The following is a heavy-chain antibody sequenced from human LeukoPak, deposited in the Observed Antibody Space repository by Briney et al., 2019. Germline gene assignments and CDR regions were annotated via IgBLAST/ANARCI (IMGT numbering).Heavy chain of an antibody. V-gene: IGHV3-23*01. J-gene: IGHJ4*02. Sequence: GGSLRLSCAASGFTFSSFGMTWVRQAPGKGLEWVSAISGSGGSTYYADSVKGRFTISRDNSKNTLYLQMNSLRAEDTAVYYCAKAAVDYYGSGSPFDYWGQGTLVTVSS. CDR2: ISGSGGST. CDR1: GFTFSSFG. D-gene: IGHD3-10*01. CDR3: AKAAVDYYGSGSPFDY.